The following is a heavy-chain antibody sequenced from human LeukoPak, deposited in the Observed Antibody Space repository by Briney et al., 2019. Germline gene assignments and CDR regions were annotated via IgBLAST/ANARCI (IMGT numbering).Heavy chain of an antibody. CDR3: ARHTYGDYENWFDP. D-gene: IGHD4-17*01. J-gene: IGHJ5*02. Sequence: PSETLSLTCAVYGGSFSGYSWSWIRQPPGKGLEWIGEINHSGGTNFNPSLKSRVTISVDTSKNQFSLKLSSVTAADTAVYYCARHTYGDYENWFDPWGQGTLVTVSS. V-gene: IGHV4-34*01. CDR1: GGSFSGYS. CDR2: INHSGGT.